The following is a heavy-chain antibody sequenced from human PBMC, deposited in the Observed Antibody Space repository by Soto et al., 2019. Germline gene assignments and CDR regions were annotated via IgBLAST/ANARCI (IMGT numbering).Heavy chain of an antibody. CDR3: ARDGYCSGGSCYRLLSLDD. Sequence: QVQLVESGGGVAQPEKSLSLSCTASGFTFSSYGMHWFRQVPGKGLEWVALIWYDGSKKYYADSVKGSFPISRDNSKKTLFLQMNSLRAEDTAVYHCARDGYCSGGSCYRLLSLDDWCQGTLGTVSS. CDR2: IWYDGSKK. D-gene: IGHD2-15*01. CDR1: GFTFSSYG. V-gene: IGHV3-33*01. J-gene: IGHJ4*02.